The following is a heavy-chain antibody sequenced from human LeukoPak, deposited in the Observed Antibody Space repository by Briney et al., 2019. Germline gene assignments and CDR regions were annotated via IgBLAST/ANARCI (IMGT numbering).Heavy chain of an antibody. Sequence: ASVKVSCKASGYTFTGYYMHWVRQAPGQGLEWMGWINPNSGGTNYAQKFQGGVTMTRDTSISTAYMELSRLRSDDTAVYYCARDPSSSWLSYYYMDVWGKGTTVTISS. CDR3: ARDPSSSWLSYYYMDV. J-gene: IGHJ6*03. V-gene: IGHV1-2*02. CDR1: GYTFTGYY. CDR2: INPNSGGT. D-gene: IGHD6-13*01.